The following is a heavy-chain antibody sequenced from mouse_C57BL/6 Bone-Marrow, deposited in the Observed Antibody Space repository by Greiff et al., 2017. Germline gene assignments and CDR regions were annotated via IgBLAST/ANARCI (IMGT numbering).Heavy chain of an antibody. CDR2: ISGGGGNT. CDR1: GFTFSSYT. D-gene: IGHD1-1*01. J-gene: IGHJ1*03. V-gene: IGHV5-9*01. CDR3: SRLVTTVLATKYFDV. Sequence: EVQGVASGGGLVKPGGSLKLSCAASGFTFSSYTMSWVRQTPEKRLQWVAAISGGGGNTYYPDSVKGRFTISRDNDKNILYLQMSSLRSEDTALYSCSRLVTTVLATKYFDVWGTGTTVTVSS.